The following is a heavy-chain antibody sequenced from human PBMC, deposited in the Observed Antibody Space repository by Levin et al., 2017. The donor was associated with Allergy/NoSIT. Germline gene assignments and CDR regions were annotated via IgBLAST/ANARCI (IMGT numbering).Heavy chain of an antibody. Sequence: PGGSLRLSCAASEFTLSSYWMHWVRQTPGKGLVWVSRINSDGSTTNYADSVKGRDTTSRDNAKNTLYLQMNGLRDEDTAVYYCVKGASVHLDYWGQGTLVTVSS. D-gene: IGHD1-26*01. CDR2: INSDGSTT. CDR1: EFTLSSYW. V-gene: IGHV3-74*01. J-gene: IGHJ4*02. CDR3: VKGASVHLDY.